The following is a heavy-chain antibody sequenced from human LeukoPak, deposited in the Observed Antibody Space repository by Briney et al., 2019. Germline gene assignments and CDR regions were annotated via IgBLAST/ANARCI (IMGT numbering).Heavy chain of an antibody. CDR2: MYYSGST. CDR1: GGSISSSSPYY. J-gene: IGHJ4*02. CDR3: VKHTHSGYDLSH. V-gene: IGHV4-39*01. Sequence: SETLSLTCTVSGGSISSSSPYYWGWIRQPPGKGLEWFGSMYYSGSTYYNPSLKSRVTIFVDTSKNQFSLKVRSVAAADTAVYYCVKHTHSGYDLSHWGQGTLVTVSS. D-gene: IGHD5-12*01.